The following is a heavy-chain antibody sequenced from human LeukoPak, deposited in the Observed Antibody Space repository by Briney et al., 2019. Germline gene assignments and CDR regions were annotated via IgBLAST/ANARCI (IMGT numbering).Heavy chain of an antibody. D-gene: IGHD5-18*01. Sequence: GGSLRLSCAASGFSFSTYWMSWVRQAPGKGLEWVANIKQDGSEKYYVDSAKGRFTISRDNAKNSLYLQMNSLRAEDTAVYYCARDRGYSIDYWGQGTLVTVSS. CDR3: ARDRGYSIDY. CDR2: IKQDGSEK. V-gene: IGHV3-7*01. CDR1: GFSFSTYW. J-gene: IGHJ4*02.